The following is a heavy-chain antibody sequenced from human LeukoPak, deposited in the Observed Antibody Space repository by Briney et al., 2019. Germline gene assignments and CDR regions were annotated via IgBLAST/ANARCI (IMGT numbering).Heavy chain of an antibody. J-gene: IGHJ4*02. CDR3: VRDHDYYFGY. V-gene: IGHV3-48*02. D-gene: IGHD3-16*01. CDR2: ITTSIDII. Sequence: GGSLRLSCAASGFALSSYNMNWVRQAPGKGLEWISYITTSIDIISYADSVKGRFTISRDNAKNSLYLQMDSLRDEDTAVYYCVRDHDYYFGYWGQGILVTVSS. CDR1: GFALSSYN.